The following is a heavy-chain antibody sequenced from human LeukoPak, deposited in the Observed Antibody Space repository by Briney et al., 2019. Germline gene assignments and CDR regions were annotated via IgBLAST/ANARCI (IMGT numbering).Heavy chain of an antibody. Sequence: PSGTLSLTCAVSGGSISSSNWWSWVRQPPGKGLEWIGEIYHSGSTNYNPSLKSRVTISVEKSKNQFSLKLSSVTAADTAVYYCARVTGKDMVRGVPNLECFDYWGQGTLVTVSS. CDR1: GGSISSSNW. CDR2: IYHSGST. J-gene: IGHJ4*02. V-gene: IGHV4-4*02. CDR3: ARVTGKDMVRGVPNLECFDY. D-gene: IGHD3-10*01.